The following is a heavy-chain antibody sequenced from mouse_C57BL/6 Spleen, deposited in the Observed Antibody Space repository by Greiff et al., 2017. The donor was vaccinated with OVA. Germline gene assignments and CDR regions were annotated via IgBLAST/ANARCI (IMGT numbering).Heavy chain of an antibody. CDR2: INYDGSST. Sequence: EVKLMESEGGLVQPGSSMKLSCTASGFTFSDYYMAWVRQVPEKGLEWVANINYDGSSTYYLDSLKSRFIISRDNAKNILYLQMSSLKSEDTATYYCARDGEYYFDYWGQGTTLTVSS. CDR3: ARDGEYYFDY. CDR1: GFTFSDYY. V-gene: IGHV5-16*01. J-gene: IGHJ2*01.